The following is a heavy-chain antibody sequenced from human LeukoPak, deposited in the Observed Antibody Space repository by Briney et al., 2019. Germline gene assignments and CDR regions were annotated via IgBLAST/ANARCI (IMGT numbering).Heavy chain of an antibody. J-gene: IGHJ4*02. CDR3: ASPGRPSSWYLVYLFDY. CDR1: GDTFTSYA. Sequence: ASVKVSCKASGDTFTSYAMHWVRQAPGQRREWMGWINAGNGNTKYSQKFQGRGTITSDTSASTGDMCVGSLTSEGTAVYYCASPGRPSSWYLVYLFDYWGQGTLVTVSS. CDR2: INAGNGNT. D-gene: IGHD6-13*01. V-gene: IGHV1-3*01.